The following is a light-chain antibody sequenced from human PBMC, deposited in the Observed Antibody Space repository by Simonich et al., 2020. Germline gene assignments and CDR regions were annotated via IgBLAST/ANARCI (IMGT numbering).Light chain of an antibody. V-gene: IGLV1-47*01. CDR2: RKN. J-gene: IGLJ1*01. CDR1: SSNIGSNY. Sequence: QSVLTQPPSASGTPGQRVTISCSGSSSNIGSNYVYWYQQHPGTAPKLLIYRKNQRPSGVPDRFSGSKSGNTASLTISGLQAEDEADYYCCSYAGSYTYVFGTGTKVTVL. CDR3: CSYAGSYTYV.